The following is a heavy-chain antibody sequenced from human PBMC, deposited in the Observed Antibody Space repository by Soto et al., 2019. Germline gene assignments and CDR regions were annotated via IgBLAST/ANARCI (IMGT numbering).Heavy chain of an antibody. V-gene: IGHV3-48*03. CDR1: GFTFSSYE. Sequence: GGSLRLSCAASGFTFSSYEMNWVRQAPGKGLEWVSYISSSGSTIYYADSVKGRFTISRDNAKNSLYLQMNSLRAEDTAVYYCARTYYDSSGYFAHFDYWGQGTLVTVSS. CDR3: ARTYYDSSGYFAHFDY. D-gene: IGHD3-22*01. CDR2: ISSSGSTI. J-gene: IGHJ4*02.